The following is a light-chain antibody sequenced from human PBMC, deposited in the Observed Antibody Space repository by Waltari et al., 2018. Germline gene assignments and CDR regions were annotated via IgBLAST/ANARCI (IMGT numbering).Light chain of an antibody. CDR1: ESVSSN. V-gene: IGKV3-15*01. CDR2: SAS. CDR3: HQYNSWPPGGT. J-gene: IGKJ1*01. Sequence: EIVMTQSPATLSVSPGERAIFSCRASESVSSNLAWYQHKPGHAPRLLIHSASTTASGIPARFSGSGSGTEFTLTISSLQSEDLAVYYCHQYNSWPPGGTFGQGTKVEIK.